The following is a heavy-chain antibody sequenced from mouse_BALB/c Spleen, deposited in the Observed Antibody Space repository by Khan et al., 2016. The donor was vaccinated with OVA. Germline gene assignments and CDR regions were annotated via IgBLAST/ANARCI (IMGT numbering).Heavy chain of an antibody. D-gene: IGHD2-14*01. CDR3: ARGGAAYYRNDGGAMEY. Sequence: QIQLVQSGPELKKPGETVRISCKASGYTFTTAGIQWVQKMPGKGLKWIGWINTHSGVPKYAEDFKGRIAFSLEISARTAYLQITNLKNEDTATYVSARGGAAYYRNDGGAMEYWGQGTSVTVSS. J-gene: IGHJ4*01. CDR1: GYTFTTAG. CDR2: INTHSGVP. V-gene: IGHV9-4*02.